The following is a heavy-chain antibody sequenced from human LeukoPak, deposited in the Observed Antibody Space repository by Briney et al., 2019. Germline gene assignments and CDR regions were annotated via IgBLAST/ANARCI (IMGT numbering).Heavy chain of an antibody. V-gene: IGHV3-30*02. CDR3: ARVDSSGYYLVGACDI. CDR1: GFTFSSYD. J-gene: IGHJ3*02. Sequence: GGSLTLSCAASGFTFSSYDMHWVRQAPGKGLEWVAFIQYDESTKYYADSLKGRFTISRDNSKNTLYLQMNSLRPEDTAVYYCARVDSSGYYLVGACDIWGQGTMVTVSS. CDR2: IQYDESTK. D-gene: IGHD3-22*01.